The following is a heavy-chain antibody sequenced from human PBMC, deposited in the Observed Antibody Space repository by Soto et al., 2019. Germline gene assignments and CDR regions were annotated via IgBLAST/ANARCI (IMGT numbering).Heavy chain of an antibody. CDR1: EFTFSSYA. Sequence: EVQLLESGGDLVQPGGSLRLSCAASEFTFSSYAMNWVRQAPGKGLEWVSVISGGGGTTYYADSVKGRFRISRDNSKNTLYLQINSLIVEETAVYYCSKGKVAYDKRGLQSFYYFPMNVWGQGTTVTVSS. CDR3: SKGKVAYDKRGLQSFYYFPMNV. V-gene: IGHV3-23*01. D-gene: IGHD3-22*01. CDR2: ISGGGGTT. J-gene: IGHJ6*02.